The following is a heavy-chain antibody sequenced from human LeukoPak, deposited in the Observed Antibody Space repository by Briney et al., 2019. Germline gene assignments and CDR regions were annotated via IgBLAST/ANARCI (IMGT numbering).Heavy chain of an antibody. V-gene: IGHV4-59*08. D-gene: IGHD6-6*01. Sequence: PSETLSLTCTVSGGSISSYYWSWIRQPPGKGLEWIGYIYYSGSTNYNPSLKSRVTISVDTSKNQFSLKLSSVTAADTAVYYCVRRSYSSSSNYYYYGMDVWGQGTTVTVSS. J-gene: IGHJ6*02. CDR3: VRRSYSSSSNYYYYGMDV. CDR2: IYYSGST. CDR1: GGSISSYY.